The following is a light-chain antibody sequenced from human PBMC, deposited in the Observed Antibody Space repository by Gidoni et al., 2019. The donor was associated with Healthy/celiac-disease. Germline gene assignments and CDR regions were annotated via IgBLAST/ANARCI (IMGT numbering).Light chain of an antibody. CDR2: AAS. V-gene: IGKV1D-8*03. CDR3: QQYYSFPCT. J-gene: IGKJ1*01. CDR1: QGISSY. Sequence: VMWMTQSPSLLSASAGDRVTISCRISQGISSYLAWYQQKPGKAPELLIYAASTLQSGVPSRFSGSGSGTDFTLTISCLQPEDFATYYCQQYYSFPCTFGQGTKVEIK.